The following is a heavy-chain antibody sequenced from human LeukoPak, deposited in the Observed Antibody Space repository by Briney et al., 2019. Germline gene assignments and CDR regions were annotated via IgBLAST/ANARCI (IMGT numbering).Heavy chain of an antibody. J-gene: IGHJ5*02. CDR2: ISNSGSTM. CDR3: VREVAPSSRKGAFDP. CDR1: AFTFSSYA. V-gene: IGHV3-48*02. Sequence: PAGGSLRLSCAASAFTFSSYAMNWVRQAPGKGLEWISYISNSGSTMYYADSVKGRFTISRDNVRNELYLQMNSLREDDTAVFYCVREVAPSSRKGAFDPWGQGTLVIVSS. D-gene: IGHD5-12*01.